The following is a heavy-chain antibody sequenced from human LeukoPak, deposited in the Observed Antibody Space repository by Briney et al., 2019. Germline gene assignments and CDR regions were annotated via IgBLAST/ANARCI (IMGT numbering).Heavy chain of an antibody. V-gene: IGHV4-4*02. D-gene: IGHD6-13*01. Sequence: SETLSLTCAVSGGSISSSNWWSWVRQPPGKGLEWIGEIYHSGSTNYNPSLKSRVTISVDKSKNQFSLKLSSVTAADTAVYYCASGASSWYNWFDPWGQGTLVTVSS. CDR2: IYHSGST. CDR3: ASGASSWYNWFDP. J-gene: IGHJ5*02. CDR1: GGSISSSNW.